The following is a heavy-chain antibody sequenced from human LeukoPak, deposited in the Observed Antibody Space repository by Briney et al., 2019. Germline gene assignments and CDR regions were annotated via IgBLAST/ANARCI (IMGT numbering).Heavy chain of an antibody. CDR1: GFTFSSYG. D-gene: IGHD3-10*01. CDR2: ISGSGGST. CDR3: AKDIRVLLWFGELSH. J-gene: IGHJ4*02. Sequence: GGSLRLSCAASGFTFSSYGMSWVRQAPGKGLEWVSAISGSGGSTYYADSVKGRFTISRDNSENTLYLQMNSLRAEDTAVYYCAKDIRVLLWFGELSHWGQGTLVTVSS. V-gene: IGHV3-23*01.